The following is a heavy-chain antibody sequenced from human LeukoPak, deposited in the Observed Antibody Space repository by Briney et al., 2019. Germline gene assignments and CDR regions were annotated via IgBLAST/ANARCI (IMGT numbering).Heavy chain of an antibody. CDR3: ARGRVFDTSGYSVDY. V-gene: IGHV3-74*01. D-gene: IGHD3-22*01. J-gene: IGHJ4*02. CDR1: GFTFSAFW. CDR2: INSDGSGT. Sequence: QPGGSLRLSCAASGFTFSAFWMHWVRQAPGKGLVWVSHINSDGSGTRYADSVKGRFTISRDNARNTLYLQMNSLRAEDTAVYYCARGRVFDTSGYSVDYWGQGTLVTVCS.